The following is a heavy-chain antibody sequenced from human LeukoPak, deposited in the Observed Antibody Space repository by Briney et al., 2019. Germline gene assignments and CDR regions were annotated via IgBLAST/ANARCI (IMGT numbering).Heavy chain of an antibody. J-gene: IGHJ3*02. V-gene: IGHV4-59*08. CDR1: GGSISSYH. D-gene: IGHD6-13*01. CDR3: ARPYGSTSRGTFDI. CDR2: IYYSGST. Sequence: PSETLSLTCTVSGGSISSYHWSWIRQPPGKGLEWIGYIYYSGSTNYNPSLKSRVTISVDTSKNQFSLKLSSVTAADTAVYYCARPYGSTSRGTFDIWGQGTMVTVSS.